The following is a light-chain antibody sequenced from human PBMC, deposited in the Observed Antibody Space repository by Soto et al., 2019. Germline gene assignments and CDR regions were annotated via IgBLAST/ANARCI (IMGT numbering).Light chain of an antibody. CDR3: QQRRNWVT. CDR1: QSVSSY. Sequence: EIVLTQSPATLSLSPGERATLSCRASQSVSSYLAWYQQKPGQAPRLLIYDASNRATGIPARFSGSGSGTDLTLTISSLEPGDFAVYYCQQRRNWVTFGPGTKVDIK. CDR2: DAS. V-gene: IGKV3-11*01. J-gene: IGKJ3*01.